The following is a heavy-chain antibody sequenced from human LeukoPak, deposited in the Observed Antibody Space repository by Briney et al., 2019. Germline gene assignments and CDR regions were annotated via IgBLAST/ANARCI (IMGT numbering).Heavy chain of an antibody. D-gene: IGHD6-6*01. CDR1: GFTFSSYG. V-gene: IGHV3-33*01. CDR3: ARDSSSSFDY. CDR2: IWYDGSNK. J-gene: IGHJ4*02. Sequence: GRSLRLSCAASGFTFSSYGMHWVRQAPGKGLEWVAVIWYDGSNKYYADSVKGRFTISRDNSKNTLYLQMNSLRAEDTAVHYCARDSSSSFDYWGQGTLVTVSS.